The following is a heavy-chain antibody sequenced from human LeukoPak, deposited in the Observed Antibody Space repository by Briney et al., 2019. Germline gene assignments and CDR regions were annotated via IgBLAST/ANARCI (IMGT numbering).Heavy chain of an antibody. D-gene: IGHD3-22*01. CDR3: AKDGYDSSSYFFDY. CDR2: IRYDGSNK. Sequence: GGSLRLSCAASGFTFSSYGMHWVRQAPGKGLEWVAFIRYDGSNKYYADSVKGRFTISRDNSKNTLYLQMNSLRAEDTAVYYCAKDGYDSSSYFFDYWGQGTLVTVSS. V-gene: IGHV3-30*02. CDR1: GFTFSSYG. J-gene: IGHJ4*02.